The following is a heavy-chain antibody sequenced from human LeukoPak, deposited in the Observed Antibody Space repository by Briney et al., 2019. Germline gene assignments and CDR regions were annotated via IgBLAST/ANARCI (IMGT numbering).Heavy chain of an antibody. CDR1: GVTFSSYW. V-gene: IGHV3-7*01. CDR3: ASSISIFGVVIGQVDC. D-gene: IGHD3-3*01. Sequence: GGSLRLSCAASGVTFSSYWMSWVRQAPGKGLEWVANIKQDGSEKYYVDSVKGRFTISRDNAKNSLYLQMNSLRVEDTAVYYCASSISIFGVVIGQVDCWGQGTLVTVSS. CDR2: IKQDGSEK. J-gene: IGHJ4*02.